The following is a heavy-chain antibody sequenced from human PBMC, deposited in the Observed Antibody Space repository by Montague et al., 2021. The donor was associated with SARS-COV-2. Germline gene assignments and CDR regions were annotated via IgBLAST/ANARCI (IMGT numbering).Heavy chain of an antibody. J-gene: IGHJ6*02. D-gene: IGHD4-17*01. CDR2: INHSGSI. CDR1: GGSFSGYY. CDR3: SRGRTVTTSYVYFCYGMDV. V-gene: IGHV4-34*01. Sequence: SETLSLTCAVYGGSFSGYYWSWIRQPPGKGLEWIGEINHSGSINYNPSLKSLVTISVDTSKTQFSLSLSSVTATDTDVYYCSRGRTVTTSYVYFCYGMDVWGQGTMVTVSS.